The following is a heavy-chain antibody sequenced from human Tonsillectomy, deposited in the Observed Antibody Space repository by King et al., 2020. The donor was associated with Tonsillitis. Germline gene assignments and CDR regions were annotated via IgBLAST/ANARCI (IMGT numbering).Heavy chain of an antibody. Sequence: LQLQESGPGLVKPSETLSLTCTVSGGSFSSSSYYWGWIRQPPGKGLEWIVSIYYTGNTYYNPSLKSRVTISVDTSKNQFSLRVSSVTAADTAVYYCARREGPFDYWGQGTLVTVSS. CDR2: IYYTGNT. J-gene: IGHJ4*02. CDR1: GGSFSSSSYY. CDR3: ARREGPFDY. D-gene: IGHD1-26*01. V-gene: IGHV4-39*01.